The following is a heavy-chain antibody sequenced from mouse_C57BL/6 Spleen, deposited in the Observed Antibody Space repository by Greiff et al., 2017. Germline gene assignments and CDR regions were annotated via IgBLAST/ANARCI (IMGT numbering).Heavy chain of an antibody. D-gene: IGHD1-1*02. CDR1: GYAFSSSW. V-gene: IGHV1-82*01. CDR2: IYPGDGDT. Sequence: QVQLQQSGPELVKPGASVKISCKASGYAFSSSWMHWVKQRPGKGLEWIGRIYPGDGDTNYNGKFKGKATLTADKSSSTAYMQLSSLTSEDSAVYFCASLWSPGYWGQGTTLTVSS. J-gene: IGHJ2*01. CDR3: ASLWSPGY.